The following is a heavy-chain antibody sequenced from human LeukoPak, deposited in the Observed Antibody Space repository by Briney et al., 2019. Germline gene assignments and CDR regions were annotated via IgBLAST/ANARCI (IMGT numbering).Heavy chain of an antibody. CDR3: TRGGVYGDYVGY. CDR2: IRSKANSYAT. CDR1: GFTFSGSA. D-gene: IGHD4-17*01. Sequence: GGSLKLSCAASGFTFSGSAMHWVRQASEKGLEWVGRIRSKANSYATAYAASVKGRFTISRDDSKNTAYLQMNSLKTGDTAVYYCTRGGVYGDYVGYWGQGTLVTVSS. J-gene: IGHJ4*02. V-gene: IGHV3-73*01.